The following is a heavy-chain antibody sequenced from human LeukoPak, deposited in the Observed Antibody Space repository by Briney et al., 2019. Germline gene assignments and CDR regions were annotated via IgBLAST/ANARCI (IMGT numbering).Heavy chain of an antibody. Sequence: PGGSLRLSCAASGFTFDRYWMHWVRQTPGKRLVWVSRINQDGRYITYAASVKGRFTISRDDANNILYLQMNSLRVEDTAVYYCTAIRPDYWGQGTVVTVSS. J-gene: IGHJ4*02. CDR1: GFTFDRYW. CDR3: TAIRPDY. CDR2: INQDGRYI. V-gene: IGHV3-74*01. D-gene: IGHD2-21*02.